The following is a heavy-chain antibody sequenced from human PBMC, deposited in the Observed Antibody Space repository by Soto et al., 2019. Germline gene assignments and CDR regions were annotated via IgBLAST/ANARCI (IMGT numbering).Heavy chain of an antibody. V-gene: IGHV1-18*01. D-gene: IGHD3-22*01. J-gene: IGHJ4*02. CDR2: ITTFNGNT. CDR1: GYSFPSHG. Sequence: ASVKVSCKASGYSFPSHGIGWMRQAPGQGLEWMGWITTFNGNTNYAKKFQERVTMTADTSTSTVYMELRSLRYDDTAVYFCATLPPYYFDTSGYFLEDWGQGTLVTVSS. CDR3: ATLPPYYFDTSGYFLED.